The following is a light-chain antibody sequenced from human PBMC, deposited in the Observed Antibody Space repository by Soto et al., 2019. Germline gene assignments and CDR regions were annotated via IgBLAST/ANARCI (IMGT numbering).Light chain of an antibody. V-gene: IGLV2-14*03. CDR1: SSDVGAYNF. J-gene: IGLJ1*01. Sequence: QPVLTQPASVSGSPGQSSPISCTGNSSDVGAYNFVSWYQQHPGKAPKLIVYHVSDRPSGFSSRFSGSKSGNSVSLTISGLHAEDEADYYCSSYAGSDTFVFGTGTKVTVL. CDR2: HVS. CDR3: SSYAGSDTFV.